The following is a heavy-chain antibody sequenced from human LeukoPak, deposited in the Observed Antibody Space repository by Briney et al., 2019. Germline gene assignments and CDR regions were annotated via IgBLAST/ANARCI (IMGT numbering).Heavy chain of an antibody. Sequence: GGSLRLSCGASGFTFSSFEMNWVRLAPGKGLEWVSYISPSGTARYYADSVRGRFIISRDNAMKSLYLQMNSLRAEDTAVYYCTRDGHSSTWYANFDYWGQGMLVTVPS. CDR1: GFTFSSFE. CDR3: TRDGHSSTWYANFDY. J-gene: IGHJ4*02. V-gene: IGHV3-48*03. CDR2: ISPSGTAR. D-gene: IGHD6-13*01.